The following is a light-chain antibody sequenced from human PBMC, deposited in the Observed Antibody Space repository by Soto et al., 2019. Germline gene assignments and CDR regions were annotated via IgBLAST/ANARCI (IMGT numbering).Light chain of an antibody. Sequence: EIVMTQSPATLSVSPGERATLSCWASQSVSTNLAWYQQKPGQAPRLLIFGASTRATGIPARFRGSGSKTEFSLTISSLQSEDFAVYYCQHYNNWPPWTFGQGTKVEIK. CDR1: QSVSTN. CDR3: QHYNNWPPWT. CDR2: GAS. J-gene: IGKJ1*01. V-gene: IGKV3-15*01.